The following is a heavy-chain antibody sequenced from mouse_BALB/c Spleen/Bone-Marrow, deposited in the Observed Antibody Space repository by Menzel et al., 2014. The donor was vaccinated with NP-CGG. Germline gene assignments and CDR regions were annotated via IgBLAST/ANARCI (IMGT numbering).Heavy chain of an antibody. CDR3: ASYYYGRSSFAC. CDR1: GFNIKDTY. Sequence: EVQLQQSGAELVKPGASVKLSCTASGFNIKDTYIHWVKQRPGQGLEWIGRIDPANGNTKYDPKFQGKATITTDTSSNTAYLQLSSLTSEDTAVYYCASYYYGRSSFACWGQGTLVTVSA. J-gene: IGHJ3*01. V-gene: IGHV14-3*02. CDR2: IDPANGNT. D-gene: IGHD1-1*01.